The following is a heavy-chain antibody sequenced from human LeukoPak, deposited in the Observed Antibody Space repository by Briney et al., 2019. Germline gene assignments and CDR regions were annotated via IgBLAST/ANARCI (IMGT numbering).Heavy chain of an antibody. Sequence: GASVTVSCTASGYTFTGYFMHWVRQAPGQGLEWMGWINPNSGGTNYAQKFQGRVTMTRDTSISTAYLELSRLRSDDTAVYYCARDERYDSSGYPFDYWGQGTLVTVSS. CDR2: INPNSGGT. V-gene: IGHV1-2*02. D-gene: IGHD3-22*01. CDR1: GYTFTGYF. J-gene: IGHJ4*02. CDR3: ARDERYDSSGYPFDY.